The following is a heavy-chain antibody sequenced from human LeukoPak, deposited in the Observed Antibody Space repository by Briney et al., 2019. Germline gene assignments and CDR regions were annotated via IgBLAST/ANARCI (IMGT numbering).Heavy chain of an antibody. J-gene: IGHJ3*02. Sequence: PSETLSLTCTVSGGSISSYYWSWIRQPPGKGLEWIGEIYHSGSTNYNPSLKSRVTISVDKSKNQFSLKLSSVTAADTAVYYCARGGAYCGGDCYSSDAFDIWGQGTMVTVSS. D-gene: IGHD2-21*02. V-gene: IGHV4-59*12. CDR3: ARGGAYCGGDCYSSDAFDI. CDR1: GGSISSYY. CDR2: IYHSGST.